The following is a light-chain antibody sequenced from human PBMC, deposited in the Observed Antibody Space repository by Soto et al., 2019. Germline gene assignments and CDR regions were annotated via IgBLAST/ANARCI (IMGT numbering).Light chain of an antibody. CDR3: SSFTSGGTWV. J-gene: IGLJ3*02. CDR2: EVN. CDR1: SSDVGAYNH. V-gene: IGLV2-14*03. Sequence: QSVLTQPASVSGSPGQSITISCTGTSSDVGAYNHVSWYQQHPGKVPKVMIYEVNNRPSGVSNHFSASKSGNTASLTISGLQAEDEATYYCSSFTSGGTWVFGGGTKVTVL.